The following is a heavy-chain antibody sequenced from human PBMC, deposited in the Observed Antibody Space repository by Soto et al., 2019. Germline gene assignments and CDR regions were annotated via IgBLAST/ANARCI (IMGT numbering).Heavy chain of an antibody. Sequence: PSETLSLTCTVSGGSVSSSSCYWGWIRQPPGKGLEWIGSIYYSGSTYYNPSLKSRVTISVDTSKNQFSLKLSSVAAADTAVYYCARQGIAAAGCVDYWGQGTLVTVSS. CDR1: GGSVSSSSCY. J-gene: IGHJ4*02. V-gene: IGHV4-39*01. CDR3: ARQGIAAAGCVDY. D-gene: IGHD6-13*01. CDR2: IYYSGST.